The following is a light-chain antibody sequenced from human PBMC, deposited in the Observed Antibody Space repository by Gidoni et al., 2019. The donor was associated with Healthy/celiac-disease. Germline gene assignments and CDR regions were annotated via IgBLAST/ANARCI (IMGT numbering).Light chain of an antibody. V-gene: IGKV3-11*01. CDR3: QQRSNWPLT. Sequence: DIVLTQSPATLSLSPGERATLSCRASQSVSSYLAWYQQKPGQAPRLLIYDASNRATGIPARFSGSGSGTDFTLTISSLEPEDFAGYYCQQRSNWPLTFGGXTKVEIK. J-gene: IGKJ4*01. CDR1: QSVSSY. CDR2: DAS.